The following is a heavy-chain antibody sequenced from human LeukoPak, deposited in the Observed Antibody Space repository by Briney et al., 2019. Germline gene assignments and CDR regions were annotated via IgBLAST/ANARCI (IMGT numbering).Heavy chain of an antibody. D-gene: IGHD3-10*01. CDR2: IIPIFGTA. J-gene: IGHJ4*02. CDR1: VGTFSSYA. CDR3: ARDPRTMVRRVPAALRY. Sequence: SVKVSCKSSVGTFSSYAISWVRQAPGQGLEWMGGIIPIFGTANYAQKFQGRVTITADESTSTAYMELSSLRSEDTPVYYCARDPRTMVRRVPAALRYWGQGTMVSVSS. V-gene: IGHV1-69*13.